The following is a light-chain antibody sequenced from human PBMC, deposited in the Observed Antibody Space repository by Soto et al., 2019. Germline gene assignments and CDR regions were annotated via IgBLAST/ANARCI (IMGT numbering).Light chain of an antibody. CDR3: GSYTTSGSVV. CDR1: SSDVGAYNY. V-gene: IGLV2-14*03. CDR2: DVN. Sequence: QSVLTQPASVSGSPGQSIAISCIGTSSDVGAYNYVSWYQQHPGKAPKLVNYDVNNRPSGVSNRFSGSKSGNTASLTISGLQAEDEADYYCGSYTTSGSVVFGGGTKVTVL. J-gene: IGLJ2*01.